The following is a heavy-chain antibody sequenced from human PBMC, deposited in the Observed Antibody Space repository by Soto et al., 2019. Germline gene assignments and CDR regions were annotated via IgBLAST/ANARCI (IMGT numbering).Heavy chain of an antibody. CDR1: GGTFSSYS. CDR2: FIPIIGIT. Sequence: QVQLVQSGAEVKKPGSSVKVSCKASGGTFSSYSISWVRQAPGQGLEWMGRFIPIIGITNYAQKFQGRVTITADKSTGTAYMELSSLRSEDTAVHYCARGYYYGSGSYLDYWGQGTLVTVSS. J-gene: IGHJ4*02. V-gene: IGHV1-69*02. CDR3: ARGYYYGSGSYLDY. D-gene: IGHD3-10*01.